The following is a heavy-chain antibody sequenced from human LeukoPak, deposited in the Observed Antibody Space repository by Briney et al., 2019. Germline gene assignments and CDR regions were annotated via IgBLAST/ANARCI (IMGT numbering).Heavy chain of an antibody. CDR2: ISGSGGST. CDR3: AKGIAVAGWFDY. Sequence: TGGSLRLSCAASGFTFSSYAMSWVRQAPGKGLVWVSAISGSGGSTYYADSVKGRFTISRDNSKNTLYLQMNSLRAEDTAVYYCAKGIAVAGWFDYWGQGTLVTVSS. J-gene: IGHJ4*02. CDR1: GFTFSSYA. V-gene: IGHV3-23*01. D-gene: IGHD6-19*01.